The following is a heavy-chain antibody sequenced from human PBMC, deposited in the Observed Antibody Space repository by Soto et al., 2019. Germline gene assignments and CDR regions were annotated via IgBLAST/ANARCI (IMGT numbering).Heavy chain of an antibody. V-gene: IGHV3-48*03. CDR2: ISSSGSTI. Sequence: LRLSCAASGFTFSSYEMNWVRQAPGKGLEWVSYISSSGSTIYYADSVKGRFTISRDNAKNSLYLQMNSLRAEDTAVYYCARESPLAAAGTPPDYWGQGTLVTVAS. CDR1: GFTFSSYE. CDR3: ARESPLAAAGTPPDY. J-gene: IGHJ4*02. D-gene: IGHD6-13*01.